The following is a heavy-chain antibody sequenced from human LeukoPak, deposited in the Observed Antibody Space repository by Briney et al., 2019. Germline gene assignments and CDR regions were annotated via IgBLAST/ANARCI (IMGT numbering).Heavy chain of an antibody. V-gene: IGHV5-51*01. CDR1: GYSFTSYW. CDR3: ARSVNTAMPGSYYYYYYMDV. Sequence: GESLKISCKGSGYSFTSYWIGWVRQMPGKGLEWMGIIYPGDSDTRYSPSFQGQVTISADKSISTAYLQWSSLKASDTAMYYCARSVNTAMPGSYYYYYYMDVWGKGTTVTVSS. D-gene: IGHD5-18*01. J-gene: IGHJ6*03. CDR2: IYPGDSDT.